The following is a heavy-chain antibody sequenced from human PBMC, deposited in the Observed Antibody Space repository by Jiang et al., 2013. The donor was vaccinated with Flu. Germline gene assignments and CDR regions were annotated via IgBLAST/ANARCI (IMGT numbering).Heavy chain of an antibody. CDR2: IYYSGST. D-gene: IGHD3-3*01. CDR1: GGSISSYY. CDR3: ARTGGFLEWLYAFDI. J-gene: IGHJ3*02. V-gene: IGHV4-59*08. Sequence: GSGLVKPSETLSLTCTVSGGSISSYYWSWIRQPPGKGLEWIGYIYYSGSTNYNPSLKSRVTISVDTSKNQFSLKLSSVTAADTAVYYCARTGGFLEWLYAFDIWGQGTMVTVSS.